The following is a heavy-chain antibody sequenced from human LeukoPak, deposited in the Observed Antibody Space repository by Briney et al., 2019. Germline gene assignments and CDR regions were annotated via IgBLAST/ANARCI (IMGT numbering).Heavy chain of an antibody. D-gene: IGHD6-19*01. V-gene: IGHV1-18*01. J-gene: IGHJ4*02. CDR2: INAHDGKR. CDR1: GFTFTNFG. CDR3: ARRSTLYSSGWFYFDY. Sequence: ASVKVSCKASGFTFTNFGISWVRQAPGQGLEWMGWINAHDGKRNYALKHEVRVIMTTDTSTSTVYMELRGLRSDDTAVYYCARRSTLYSSGWFYFDYWGQGTLVTVSS.